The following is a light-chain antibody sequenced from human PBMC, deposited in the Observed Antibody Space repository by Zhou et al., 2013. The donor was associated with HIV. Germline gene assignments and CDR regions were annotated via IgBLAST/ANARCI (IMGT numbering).Light chain of an antibody. CDR2: DAS. Sequence: DIQMTQSPSSLSVSVGDRVTITCQASQDIVNYLSWYQQKPGKVPKLIIYDASSLQDGVPSRFSASGSGTDFTLIISDLQSEDSATYYCQQAHSFPPAFGQGTKV. CDR1: QDIVNY. J-gene: IGKJ1*01. V-gene: IGKV1-12*01. CDR3: QQAHSFPPA.